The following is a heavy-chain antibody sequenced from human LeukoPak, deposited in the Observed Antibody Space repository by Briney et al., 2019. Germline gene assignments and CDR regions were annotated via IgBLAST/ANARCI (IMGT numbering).Heavy chain of an antibody. V-gene: IGHV1-69*06. J-gene: IGHJ6*03. Sequence: VASVKVSCKASGGTFSSYAISWVRQAPGQGLEWMGGIIPIFGTANYAQKFQGRVTITADKSTSTAYMELSSLRSEDTAVYYCARDKGHNWNFTSYYYYYMDVWGKGTTVTVSS. CDR1: GGTFSSYA. CDR3: ARDKGHNWNFTSYYYYYMDV. D-gene: IGHD1-7*01. CDR2: IIPIFGTA.